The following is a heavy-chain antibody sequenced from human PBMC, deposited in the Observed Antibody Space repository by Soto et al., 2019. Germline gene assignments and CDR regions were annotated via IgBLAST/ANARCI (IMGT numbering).Heavy chain of an antibody. CDR1: GGSISSYY. CDR3: ARLEDN. V-gene: IGHV4-59*08. J-gene: IGHJ4*02. Sequence: SETLSLTCTVSGGSISSYYWSWIRQPPGKGLEWIGYIYYSGSTNYNPSLESRVTISVDTSKNQFSLKLSSVTAADTAVYYCARLEDNWGQGTLVTVSS. D-gene: IGHD2-15*01. CDR2: IYYSGST.